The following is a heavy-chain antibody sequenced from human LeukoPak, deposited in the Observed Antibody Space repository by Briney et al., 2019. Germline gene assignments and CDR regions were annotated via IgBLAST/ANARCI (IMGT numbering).Heavy chain of an antibody. CDR1: GYTLTELS. Sequence: ASVKVSCKVSGYTLTELSMHWVRQAPGKGLEWMGGFDPEYGKTIYAQKFQGRVTMTEDTSTDTASMELSSLRSEDTAVYYCARLLRVGYRSTTTCNWFDPWGQGTLVTVSS. J-gene: IGHJ5*02. D-gene: IGHD2-2*03. V-gene: IGHV1-24*01. CDR2: FDPEYGKT. CDR3: ARLLRVGYRSTTTCNWFDP.